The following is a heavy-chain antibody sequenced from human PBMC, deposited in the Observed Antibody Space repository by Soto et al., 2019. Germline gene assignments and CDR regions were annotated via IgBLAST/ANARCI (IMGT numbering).Heavy chain of an antibody. Sequence: EVQLLESGGGLVQPGGSLRLSCAASGFTFSSYAMSWVRQAPGKGLEWVSVISGSGGSTSYANSVKGRFTISRDNSKNTLYLQMNSLRAEDTAVYYCAKRSSGWYFDLWGRGTLVTVSS. V-gene: IGHV3-23*01. CDR3: AKRSSGWYFDL. D-gene: IGHD6-19*01. CDR1: GFTFSSYA. CDR2: ISGSGGST. J-gene: IGHJ2*01.